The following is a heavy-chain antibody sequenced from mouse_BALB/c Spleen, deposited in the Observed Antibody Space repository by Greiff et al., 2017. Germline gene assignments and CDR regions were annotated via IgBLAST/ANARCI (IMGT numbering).Heavy chain of an antibody. V-gene: IGHV14-3*02. Sequence: EVKLVESGAELVKPGASVKLSCTASGFNIKDTYMHWVKQRPEQGLEWIGRIDPANGNTKYDPKFQGKATITADTSSNTAYLQLSSLTSEDTAVYYCAPYGNYEYFDDGGQGTTLTVAA. CDR2: IDPANGNT. CDR1: GFNIKDTY. D-gene: IGHD2-10*02. J-gene: IGHJ2*01. CDR3: APYGNYEYFDD.